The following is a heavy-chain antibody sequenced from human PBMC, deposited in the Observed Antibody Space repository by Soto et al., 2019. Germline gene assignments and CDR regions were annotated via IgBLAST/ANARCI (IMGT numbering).Heavy chain of an antibody. D-gene: IGHD6-6*01. CDR2: ISGSGGST. Sequence: GGSLRLSCAASGFTFSSYAMSWVRQAPGKGLEWVSAISGSGGSTYYADSVKGRFTISRDNSRNTLYLQMNSLRAEDTAVYYCAKALGEYSSSDESDYWGQGTLVTVSS. CDR3: AKALGEYSSSDESDY. CDR1: GFTFSSYA. V-gene: IGHV3-23*01. J-gene: IGHJ4*02.